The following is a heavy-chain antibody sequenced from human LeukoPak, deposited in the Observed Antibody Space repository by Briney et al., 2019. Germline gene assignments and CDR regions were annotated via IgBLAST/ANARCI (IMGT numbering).Heavy chain of an antibody. V-gene: IGHV3-30*07. CDR3: ARDLYRIVVVPHYFDY. CDR2: ISYDEINK. J-gene: IGHJ4*02. D-gene: IGHD3-22*01. Sequence: GGSLRLSCAASGFTFSSYALHWVRQAPSKGLEWVALISYDEINKYYADSVKGRFTISRDNAKNSLYLQMNSLRAEDTAVYYCARDLYRIVVVPHYFDYWGQGTLVTVSS. CDR1: GFTFSSYA.